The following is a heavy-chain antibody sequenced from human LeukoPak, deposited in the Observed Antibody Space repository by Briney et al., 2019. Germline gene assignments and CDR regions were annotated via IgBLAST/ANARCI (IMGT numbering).Heavy chain of an antibody. V-gene: IGHV5-10-1*01. CDR1: GYSFTGYW. J-gene: IGHJ3*02. Sequence: GESLRISCKGSGYSFTGYWISWVRQMPGKGLEWMGRIDPSDSYTNYSPSFQGHVTISADKSISTAYLQWSSLKASDTAMYYCARHEVSTVTTVGAFDIWGQGTMVTVSS. CDR3: ARHEVSTVTTVGAFDI. D-gene: IGHD4-17*01. CDR2: IDPSDSYT.